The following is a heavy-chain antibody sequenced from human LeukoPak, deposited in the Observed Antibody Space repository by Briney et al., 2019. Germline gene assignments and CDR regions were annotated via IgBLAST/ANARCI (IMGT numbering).Heavy chain of an antibody. Sequence: ASVKVSCKASGYTFTGYHMHWVRQAPGQGLEWMGRINPNSGDTNYAQKFQGRVTMTRDTSISTAYMELSRLRSDDTAVYYCARMDLTINTIFGVVRGMDVWGQGTTVTVSS. J-gene: IGHJ6*02. CDR3: ARMDLTINTIFGVVRGMDV. CDR1: GYTFTGYH. CDR2: INPNSGDT. V-gene: IGHV1-2*06. D-gene: IGHD3-3*01.